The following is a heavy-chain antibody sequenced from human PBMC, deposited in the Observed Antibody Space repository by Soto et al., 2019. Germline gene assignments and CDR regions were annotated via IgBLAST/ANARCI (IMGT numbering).Heavy chain of an antibody. CDR1: GGTFSSYA. V-gene: IGHV1-69*01. Sequence: QVQLVQSGAEVKKPGSSVKVSCKASGGTFSSYAVSWVRQAPGQGLEWMGGIIPIFGTANYAQKFQGRVTITADESTSTAYMELSSLRSEDTAVYYCARDGLVGFGDYNWFDPWGQGTLVTVSS. CDR2: IIPIFGTA. CDR3: ARDGLVGFGDYNWFDP. D-gene: IGHD3-10*01. J-gene: IGHJ5*02.